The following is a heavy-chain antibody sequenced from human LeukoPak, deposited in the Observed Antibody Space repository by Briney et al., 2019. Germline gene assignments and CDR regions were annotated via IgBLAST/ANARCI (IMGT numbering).Heavy chain of an antibody. V-gene: IGHV3-23*01. CDR3: AKVDGGYSYGRLEAFDI. CDR2: ISGSGGST. D-gene: IGHD5-18*01. CDR1: GFTFSSYA. Sequence: GGSLRLSCAASGFTFSSYAMSWVRQAPGKGLEWVSAISGSGGSTYYADSVKGRFTISRDNSKNTLYLQMNSLRAEDTAVYYCAKVDGGYSYGRLEAFDIWGQGTMVTVSS. J-gene: IGHJ3*02.